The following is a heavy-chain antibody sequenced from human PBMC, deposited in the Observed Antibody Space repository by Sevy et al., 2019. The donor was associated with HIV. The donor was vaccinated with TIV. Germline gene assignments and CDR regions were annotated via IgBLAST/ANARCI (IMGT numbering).Heavy chain of an antibody. D-gene: IGHD3-3*01. CDR2: FDPEDGET. Sequence: ASVMVSCKVSGYTLTELSMHWVRQAPGKGLEWMGGFDPEDGETIYAQKFQGRVTMTEDTSTDTAYMELSSLRSEDTAVYYCATNLGIFGVVSWFDPWGQGTLVTVSS. J-gene: IGHJ5*02. CDR3: ATNLGIFGVVSWFDP. CDR1: GYTLTELS. V-gene: IGHV1-24*01.